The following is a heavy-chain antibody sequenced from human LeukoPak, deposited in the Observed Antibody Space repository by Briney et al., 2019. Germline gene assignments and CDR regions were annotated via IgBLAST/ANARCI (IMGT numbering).Heavy chain of an antibody. D-gene: IGHD6-6*01. J-gene: IGHJ3*02. Sequence: GASVKVSCKASGGTFSSYAISWVRQAPGQGLEWMGGIIPIFGTPNYAQKFQGTVTITADESTSTAYMELSSLRSEDTAVYYCAREQPRGIAARPAQDAFDIWGQGTMVTVSS. CDR2: IIPIFGTP. CDR1: GGTFSSYA. CDR3: AREQPRGIAARPAQDAFDI. V-gene: IGHV1-69*13.